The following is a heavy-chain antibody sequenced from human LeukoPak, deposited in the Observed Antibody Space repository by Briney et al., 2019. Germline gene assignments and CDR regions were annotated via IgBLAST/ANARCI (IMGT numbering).Heavy chain of an antibody. CDR2: IYYSGST. CDR1: GGSISSYY. J-gene: IGHJ4*02. Sequence: SETLSLTCTVSGGSISSYYWSWIRQTPGKGLEWIRYIYYSGSTNYNPSLKSRVTISVDMSKNQFSLKLSSVTAADTAVYYCARHSGVAGFSELPFDYWGQGTLVTVSS. CDR3: ARHSGVAGFSELPFDY. V-gene: IGHV4-59*08. D-gene: IGHD6-19*01.